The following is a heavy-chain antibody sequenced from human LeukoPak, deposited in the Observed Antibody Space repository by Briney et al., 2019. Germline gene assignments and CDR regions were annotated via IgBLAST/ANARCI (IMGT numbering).Heavy chain of an antibody. CDR3: ARAVDTAMAGYYYYMDV. J-gene: IGHJ6*03. Sequence: ASVKVSCKASGYTFTSYDINWVRQATGQGLEWMGWMNPNSGNTGYAQKFQGRVTITRNTSISTAYMELSSLRSEDTAVYYCARAVDTAMAGYYYYMDVWGKGTTVTVSS. CDR2: MNPNSGNT. D-gene: IGHD5-18*01. CDR1: GYTFTSYD. V-gene: IGHV1-8*03.